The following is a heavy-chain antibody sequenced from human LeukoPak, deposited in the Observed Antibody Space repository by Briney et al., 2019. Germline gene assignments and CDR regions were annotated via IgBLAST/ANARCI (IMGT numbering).Heavy chain of an antibody. D-gene: IGHD2-2*03. CDR1: GDSISSSYY. CDR3: ARHGYCSSTSCYPDY. Sequence: TPSETLSLTCSVSGDSISSSYYWGWIRQPPGKGLEWIGIIHYSGSTDYNPSLKSRVIISVDTSKNQFSLKLRFVTAADTAVYFCARHGYCSSTSCYPDYWGQGTLVTVSS. V-gene: IGHV4-39*01. CDR2: IHYSGST. J-gene: IGHJ4*02.